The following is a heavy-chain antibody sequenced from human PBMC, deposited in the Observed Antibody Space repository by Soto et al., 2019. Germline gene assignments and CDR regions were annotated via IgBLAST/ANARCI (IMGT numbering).Heavy chain of an antibody. J-gene: IGHJ4*02. CDR1: VFTFDDNA. CDR3: AISQDRGGRTTFIY. CDR2: INWKSDI. V-gene: IGHV3-9*01. Sequence: LRLSCAVSVFTFDDNAMHWVRQAPEKGLEWVSGINWKSDISYADSVKGRFTISRGNAENSLYLQMNSLRAEDTALYYCAISQDRGGRTTFIYWGQGTQVTVSS. D-gene: IGHD3-16*01.